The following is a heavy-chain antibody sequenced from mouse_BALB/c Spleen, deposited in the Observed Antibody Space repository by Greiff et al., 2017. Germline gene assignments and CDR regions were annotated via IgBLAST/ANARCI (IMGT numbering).Heavy chain of an antibody. CDR1: GYAFTNYL. J-gene: IGHJ2*01. Sequence: VKLMESGAELVRPGTSVKVSCKASGYAFTNYLIEWVKQRPGQGLEWIGEINPGSGGTNYNEKFKGKATLTADKSSSTAYMQLSSLTSDDSAVYFCARRPHYFDYWGQGTTLTVSS. CDR3: ARRPHYFDY. V-gene: IGHV1-54*01. CDR2: INPGSGGT.